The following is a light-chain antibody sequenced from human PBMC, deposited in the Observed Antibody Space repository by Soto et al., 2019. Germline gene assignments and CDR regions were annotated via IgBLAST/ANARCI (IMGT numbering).Light chain of an antibody. V-gene: IGLV2-23*01. CDR1: SSDVGSYNL. CDR3: CSYAGSGVV. CDR2: EGG. J-gene: IGLJ2*01. Sequence: QSVLTQPASVSGSPGQSITISCTGTSSDVGSYNLVSWYQQHPGKAPKLMIYEGGKRPSGVSNRFSGSKSGNTASLTISGLQAQDEADYYCCSYAGSGVVCGGGTKLTVL.